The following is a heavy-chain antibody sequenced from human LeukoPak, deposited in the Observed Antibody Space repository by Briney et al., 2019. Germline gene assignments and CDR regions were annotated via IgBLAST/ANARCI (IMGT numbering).Heavy chain of an antibody. D-gene: IGHD6-19*01. J-gene: IGHJ4*02. CDR3: AKRSGYTTGWFFDF. V-gene: IGHV3-23*01. CDR2: ISGSGDNT. Sequence: GGSLRLSCAASGFSFSGYAMSWVRQAPGKGLEWVSSISGSGDNTYYAESVKGRFTISRDNSKNTLFLQMNSLRAEDTAVFYCAKRSGYTTGWFFDFWGQGTLVTVSS. CDR1: GFSFSGYA.